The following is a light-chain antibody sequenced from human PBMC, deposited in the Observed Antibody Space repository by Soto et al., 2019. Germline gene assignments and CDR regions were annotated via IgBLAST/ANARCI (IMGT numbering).Light chain of an antibody. J-gene: IGKJ5*01. CDR2: GAS. Sequence: EIVMPKSQATLSVSPGERATLSCRASQSVSSNLAWYQQKPGQAPRLLIYGASTRATGIPARFSGSGSGTEFTLTISSLQSEDFAVYYCQQYSSSPSFGQGTRLEIK. V-gene: IGKV3D-15*01. CDR1: QSVSSN. CDR3: QQYSSSPS.